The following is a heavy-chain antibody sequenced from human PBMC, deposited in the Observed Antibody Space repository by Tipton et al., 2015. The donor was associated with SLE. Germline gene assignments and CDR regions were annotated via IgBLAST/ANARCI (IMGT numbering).Heavy chain of an antibody. CDR2: INHSGST. CDR3: ARLEVVAATLYFYYYGMDV. V-gene: IGHV4-34*01. D-gene: IGHD2-15*01. J-gene: IGHJ6*02. Sequence: TLSLTCAVYGGSFSGYHWSWIRQPPGKGLEWFGDINHSGSTNYNPSLKSRVIMSVDTSKNQFSLKLSSVTAADTAVYYCARLEVVAATLYFYYYGMDVWGQGTTVTVSS. CDR1: GGSFSGYH.